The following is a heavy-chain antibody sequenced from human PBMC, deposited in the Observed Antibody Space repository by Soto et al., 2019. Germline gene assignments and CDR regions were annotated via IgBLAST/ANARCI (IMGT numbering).Heavy chain of an antibody. J-gene: IGHJ4*02. CDR1: GFTFSSFA. Sequence: PGGSLRLSCAASGFTFSSFALSWVRQAPGKGLEWVSAISGSGDGTDYADPVKGRFTISRDNSKNTLCLQMNSLRAEDTAVYYCAGPGYSSQDYWGQGALVTVSS. CDR3: AGPGYSSQDY. D-gene: IGHD5-18*01. CDR2: ISGSGDGT. V-gene: IGHV3-23*01.